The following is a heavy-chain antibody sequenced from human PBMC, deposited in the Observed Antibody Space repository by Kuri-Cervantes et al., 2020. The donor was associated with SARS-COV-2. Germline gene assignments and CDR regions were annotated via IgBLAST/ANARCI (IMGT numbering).Heavy chain of an antibody. CDR2: INPNSGGT. CDR3: AREYSSGWSTTNYFDY. V-gene: IGHV1-2*02. D-gene: IGHD6-19*01. Sequence: ASVKVSCKASGYTFTDYYMHWVRQAPGRGLEWMGWINPNSGGTNYAQKFQGRVTMTRDTSISTAYMELSRLRSDDTAVYYCAREYSSGWSTTNYFDYWGQGTLVTVSS. J-gene: IGHJ4*02. CDR1: GYTFTDYY.